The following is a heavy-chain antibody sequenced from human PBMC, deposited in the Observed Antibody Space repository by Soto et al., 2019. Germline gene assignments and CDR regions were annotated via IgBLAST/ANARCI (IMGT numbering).Heavy chain of an antibody. CDR3: ARARGYSYGLDY. J-gene: IGHJ4*02. Sequence: AVYGGSFSGYYWSWIRQPPGKGLEWIGEINHSGSTNYNPSLKSRVTISVDTSKNQFSLKLSSVTAADTAVYYCARARGYSYGLDYWGQGTLVTVSS. CDR1: GGSFSGYY. CDR2: INHSGST. V-gene: IGHV4-34*01. D-gene: IGHD5-18*01.